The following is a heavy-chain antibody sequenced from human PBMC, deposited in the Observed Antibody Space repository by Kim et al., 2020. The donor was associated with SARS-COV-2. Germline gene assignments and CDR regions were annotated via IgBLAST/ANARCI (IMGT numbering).Heavy chain of an antibody. CDR3: ARSTPMAAPEDY. CDR2: ISSSSSYI. Sequence: GGSLRLSCAASGFTFSSYSMNWVRQAPGKGLEWVSSISSSSSYIYYADSVKGRFTISRDNAKNSLYLQMNSLRAEDTAVYYCARSTPMAAPEDYWGQGTLVTVSS. CDR1: GFTFSSYS. D-gene: IGHD2-15*01. V-gene: IGHV3-21*04. J-gene: IGHJ4*02.